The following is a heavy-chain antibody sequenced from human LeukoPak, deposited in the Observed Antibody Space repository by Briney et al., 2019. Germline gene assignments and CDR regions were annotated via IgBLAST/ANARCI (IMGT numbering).Heavy chain of an antibody. V-gene: IGHV5-51*01. D-gene: IGHD2-8*01. J-gene: IGHJ4*02. CDR3: ARYADGAYYFDY. CDR2: IYPGDSRI. Sequence: GESLKISCEGSGYIFPNYWIGWVRQPPGEGLEWIGLIYPGDSRIRYSPSFQGQVTISADTSISTAYLQWRSLGASDTAMYYCARYADGAYYFDYWGPGTLVTVSS. CDR1: GYIFPNYW.